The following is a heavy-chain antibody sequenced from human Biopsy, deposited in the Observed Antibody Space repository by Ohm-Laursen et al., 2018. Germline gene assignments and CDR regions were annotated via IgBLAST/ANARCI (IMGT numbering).Heavy chain of an antibody. CDR2: IYYDGIT. D-gene: IGHD5-12*01. J-gene: IGHJ6*02. CDR1: GYSVANDYY. Sequence: SDTLSLICPVSGYSVANDYYWGWIRQPPGKGLEWIGNIYYDGITYYNPSLKSRVAMSVDTSKNQFSLRLTSVTAADTAVYYCARVAGGYAYYYGMDVWGQGTTVSVSS. CDR3: ARVAGGYAYYYGMDV. V-gene: IGHV4-38-2*02.